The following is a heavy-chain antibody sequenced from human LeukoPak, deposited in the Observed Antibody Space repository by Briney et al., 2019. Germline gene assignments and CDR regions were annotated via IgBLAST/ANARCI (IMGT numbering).Heavy chain of an antibody. CDR2: IYNSGST. V-gene: IGHV4-38-2*02. CDR3: ARDGYYYGSGSYPVDY. D-gene: IGHD3-10*01. Sequence: SEPLSLTCTVSGYSISSGYFWGWIRQPPGKGLEWIGTIYNSGSTYYNPSLKSRVTISVDTSKNQFSLKLSSVTAADTAVYYCARDGYYYGSGSYPVDYWGQGTLVTVSS. J-gene: IGHJ4*02. CDR1: GYSISSGYF.